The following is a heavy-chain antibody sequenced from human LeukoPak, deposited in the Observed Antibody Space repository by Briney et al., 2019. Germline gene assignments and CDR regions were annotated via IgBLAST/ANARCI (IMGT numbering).Heavy chain of an antibody. CDR2: ISSSSSTI. Sequence: GGSLRLSCTASGFTFSSYSMNWVRQAPGRGLEWVSYISSSSSTIYYADSVKGRFTISRDNAKNSLYLQMNSLRAEDTAVYYCARDRPTWIQLWERVDAFDIWGQGTMVTVSS. D-gene: IGHD5-18*01. V-gene: IGHV3-48*04. CDR1: GFTFSSYS. J-gene: IGHJ3*02. CDR3: ARDRPTWIQLWERVDAFDI.